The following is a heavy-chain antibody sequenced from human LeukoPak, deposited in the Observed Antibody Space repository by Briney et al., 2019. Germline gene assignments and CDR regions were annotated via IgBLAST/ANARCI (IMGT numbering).Heavy chain of an antibody. V-gene: IGHV3-30-3*01. CDR1: GFTFSSYA. D-gene: IGHD5-24*01. CDR3: AREDGYNPGDY. J-gene: IGHJ4*02. CDR2: ISYDGSNK. Sequence: GRSLRLSCAASGFTFSSYAMHWVRQAPGKGLEWVAVISYDGSNKYYADSVKGRFTISRDNSKNTLYLQMNSLRAEDTAVYYCAREDGYNPGDYWGQGTLVTVSS.